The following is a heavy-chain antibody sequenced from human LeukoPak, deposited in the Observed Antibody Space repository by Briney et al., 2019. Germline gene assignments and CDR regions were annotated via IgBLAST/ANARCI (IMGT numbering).Heavy chain of an antibody. CDR2: ISYDGSNK. D-gene: IGHD3-3*01. CDR1: GFTFSSYA. Sequence: PGGSLRLSCAASGFTFSSYAMHWVRQAPGKGLEWVAVISYDGSNKYYADSVKGRFTISRDNSKNTLYLQMNSLRAEDTAVYYCAKKSTPENFWSGYSDYWGQGTLVTVSS. V-gene: IGHV3-30-3*02. J-gene: IGHJ4*02. CDR3: AKKSTPENFWSGYSDY.